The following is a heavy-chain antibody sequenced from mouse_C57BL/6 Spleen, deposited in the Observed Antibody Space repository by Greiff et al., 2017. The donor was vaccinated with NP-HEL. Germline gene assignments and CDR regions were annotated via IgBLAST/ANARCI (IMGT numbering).Heavy chain of an antibody. CDR1: GYTFTDYY. CDR3: ASGLYYYGSYWYVDV. D-gene: IGHD1-1*01. J-gene: IGHJ1*03. Sequence: VQLQQSGPELVKPGASVKISCKASGYTFTDYYMNWVKQSHGKSLEWIGDINPNNGGTSYNQKFKGKATLTVDKSSSTAYMELRSLTSEDSAVYYCASGLYYYGSYWYVDVWGTGTTVTVSS. CDR2: INPNNGGT. V-gene: IGHV1-26*01.